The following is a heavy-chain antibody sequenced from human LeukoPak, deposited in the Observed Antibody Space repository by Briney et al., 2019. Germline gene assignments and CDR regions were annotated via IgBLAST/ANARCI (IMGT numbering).Heavy chain of an antibody. V-gene: IGHV3-7*04. D-gene: IGHD6-25*01. CDR1: GFTFSSYW. CDR2: MKQDGSQE. CDR3: ARDSGKYYIDY. Sequence: PGGSLRLSCEASGFTFSSYWMTWVRQAPGKGLEWVANMKQDGSQEYSVDFVEGRFTMSRDNAKNLLFLQVNSLRAEDTAVYYCARDSGKYYIDYWGQGTLVTVSS. J-gene: IGHJ4*02.